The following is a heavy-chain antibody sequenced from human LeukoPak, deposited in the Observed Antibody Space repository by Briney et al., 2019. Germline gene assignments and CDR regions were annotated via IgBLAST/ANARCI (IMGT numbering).Heavy chain of an antibody. V-gene: IGHV4-31*03. J-gene: IGHJ5*02. D-gene: IGHD2-15*01. CDR1: GVSISSGGYY. CDR2: IYYSGST. CDR3: ARDLVGPGTEYNWFDP. Sequence: PSETLSLTCTVSGVSISSGGYYWSWIRQHPGKGLEWIGYIYYSGSTYYNPSLKSRVTISVDTSKNQFSLKLSSVTAADTAVYYCARDLVGPGTEYNWFDPWGQGTLVTVSS.